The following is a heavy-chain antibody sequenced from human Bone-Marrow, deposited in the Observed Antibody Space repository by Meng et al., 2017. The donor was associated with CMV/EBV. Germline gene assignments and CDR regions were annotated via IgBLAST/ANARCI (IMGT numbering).Heavy chain of an antibody. CDR1: FSVSTGGVG. Sequence: FSVSTGGVGVSEIRQPPGKALEWLALIYWNEDKRYRPSLKSRITITKDTSKNHVVLTMTNMDPVDTATYYCAHRDYYDSSGMDYFDYWGQGTLVTVSS. CDR2: IYWNEDK. CDR3: AHRDYYDSSGMDYFDY. J-gene: IGHJ4*02. V-gene: IGHV2-5*01. D-gene: IGHD3-22*01.